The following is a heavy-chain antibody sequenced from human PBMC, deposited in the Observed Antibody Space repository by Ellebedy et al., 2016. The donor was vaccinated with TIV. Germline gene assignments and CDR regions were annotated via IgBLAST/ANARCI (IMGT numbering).Heavy chain of an antibody. Sequence: GGSLRLXXAASGFSFCTYSMKWVRQAPGKGLEWVSSISGSSSYTFYADSMKGRFTISRDNAKNSLFLQMNNLRAEDTAVYYCARVLVGIAAAGDSWGQGTLVTVSS. CDR2: ISGSSSYT. CDR3: ARVLVGIAAAGDS. V-gene: IGHV3-21*01. CDR1: GFSFCTYS. D-gene: IGHD6-13*01. J-gene: IGHJ4*02.